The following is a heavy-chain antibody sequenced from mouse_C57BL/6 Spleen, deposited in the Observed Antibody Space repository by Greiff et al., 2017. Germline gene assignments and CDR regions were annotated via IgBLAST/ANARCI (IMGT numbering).Heavy chain of an antibody. Sequence: EVLLVESGEGLVKPGGSLKLSCAASGFTFSSYAMSWVRQTPEKRLEWVAYISSGGDYIYYADTVKGRFTISRDNARNTLYLQMSSLKSEDTAMYYCTREGYYGDWYFDVWGTGTTVTVSS. CDR1: GFTFSSYA. V-gene: IGHV5-9-1*02. D-gene: IGHD1-1*01. CDR3: TREGYYGDWYFDV. CDR2: ISSGGDYI. J-gene: IGHJ1*03.